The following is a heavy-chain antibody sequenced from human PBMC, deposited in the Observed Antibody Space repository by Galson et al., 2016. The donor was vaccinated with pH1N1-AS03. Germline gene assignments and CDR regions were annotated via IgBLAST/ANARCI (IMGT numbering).Heavy chain of an antibody. V-gene: IGHV3-23*01. Sequence: SLRLSCAASGFTFSTFAMSWVRRAPGKGLEWVSLIRGTSQITYYADSVKGRFTISKDNYKSTLFLQMNSLRAEDTAIYYCARLSGMVPTEYYFASWGQGTLVAVSS. D-gene: IGHD3-3*01. CDR3: ARLSGMVPTEYYFAS. CDR1: GFTFSTFA. CDR2: IRGTSQIT. J-gene: IGHJ4*02.